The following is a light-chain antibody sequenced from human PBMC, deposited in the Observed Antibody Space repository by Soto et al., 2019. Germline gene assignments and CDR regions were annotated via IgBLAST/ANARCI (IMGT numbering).Light chain of an antibody. J-gene: IGKJ1*01. Sequence: EIVLTQSPGTLSLSPGERATLSCRASQSVSSSYLAWYQQIPGQAPRLLIYGASSRATAIPVTFSGSGSGTDFTLTISRLEPEYFAVYFCQQYGSSPWTFGQGTKVEIK. CDR3: QQYGSSPWT. CDR2: GAS. CDR1: QSVSSSY. V-gene: IGKV3-20*01.